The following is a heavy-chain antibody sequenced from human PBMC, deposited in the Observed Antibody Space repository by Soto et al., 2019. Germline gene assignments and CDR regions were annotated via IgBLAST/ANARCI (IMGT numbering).Heavy chain of an antibody. V-gene: IGHV4-59*12. D-gene: IGHD3-10*01. CDR3: ARLDTMVRGVIYYYGMDV. Sequence: SETLSLTCTVSGGSISSYYWSWIRQPPGKGLEWIGYIYYSGSTNYNPSLKSRVTISVDTSKNQFSLKLSSVTAADTAVYYCARLDTMVRGVIYYYGMDVWGQGTTVT. CDR1: GGSISSYY. CDR2: IYYSGST. J-gene: IGHJ6*02.